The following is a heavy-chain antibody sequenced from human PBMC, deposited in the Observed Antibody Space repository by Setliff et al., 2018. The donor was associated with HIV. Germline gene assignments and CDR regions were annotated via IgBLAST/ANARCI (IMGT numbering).Heavy chain of an antibody. CDR2: IYYSGST. V-gene: IGHV4-59*01. D-gene: IGHD6-19*01. CDR1: GGSISTYY. CDR3: ARAYSSGWRDALDI. J-gene: IGHJ3*02. Sequence: SETLSLTCTVSGGSISTYYWSWIRQPPGKGLEWIGYIYYSGSTNYNPSLKGRVTISVDTSKNQFSLKLNSVTAADTAVYYCARAYSSGWRDALDIWGQGTMVTVSS.